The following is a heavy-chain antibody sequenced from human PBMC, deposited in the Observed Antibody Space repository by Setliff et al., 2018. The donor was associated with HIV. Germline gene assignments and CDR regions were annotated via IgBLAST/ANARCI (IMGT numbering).Heavy chain of an antibody. CDR3: ARHYNFWSGYSRYYNMDV. Sequence: LSLTCIVSGGSISSGGYYWSWIRQHPGKGLEWIGYIYYSGSTYYNPSLKSRVTISVDTSKNQFSLKVTSVTAADTAVYYCARHYNFWSGYSRYYNMDVWGKGTTVTVSS. D-gene: IGHD3-3*01. CDR1: GGSISSGGYY. CDR2: IYYSGST. J-gene: IGHJ6*03. V-gene: IGHV4-31*03.